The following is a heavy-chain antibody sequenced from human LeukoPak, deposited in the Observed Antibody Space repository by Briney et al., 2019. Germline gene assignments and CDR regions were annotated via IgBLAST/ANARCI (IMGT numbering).Heavy chain of an antibody. J-gene: IGHJ4*02. CDR2: INHSGST. CDR3: ARGLHCSGGSCYSADY. D-gene: IGHD2-15*01. Sequence: SETLSLTCAVYGGSFSGYYWSWIRQPPGKGLEWIGEINHSGSTNYNPSLKSRVTISVDTSKNQFSLKLSSVTAADTAVYYCARGLHCSGGSCYSADYWGQGTLVTVSS. CDR1: GGSFSGYY. V-gene: IGHV4-34*01.